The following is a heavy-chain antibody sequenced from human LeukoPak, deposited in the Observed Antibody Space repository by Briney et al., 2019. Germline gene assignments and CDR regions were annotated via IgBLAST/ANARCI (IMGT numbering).Heavy chain of an antibody. CDR1: GFTFDDYA. CDR3: ARSGTTYYYDSSTRI. V-gene: IGHV3-9*01. J-gene: IGHJ3*02. D-gene: IGHD3-22*01. Sequence: GGSLRLSCAASGFTFDDYAMHWVRQAPGKGLEWVSGISWNSGSIGYADSVKGRFTVSRDNAKNSLYLQMSSLRAEDTAMYYCARSGTTYYYDSSTRIWGQGTMVTVSS. CDR2: ISWNSGSI.